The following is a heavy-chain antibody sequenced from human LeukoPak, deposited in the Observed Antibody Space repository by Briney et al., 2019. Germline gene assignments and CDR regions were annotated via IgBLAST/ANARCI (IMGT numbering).Heavy chain of an antibody. V-gene: IGHV4-31*03. J-gene: IGHJ6*02. CDR2: IYYSGST. CDR3: AREVGAAMVFSYSPTGYYYGMDV. D-gene: IGHD5-18*01. CDR1: GGSISSGGYY. Sequence: PSETLSLTCTVSGGSISSGGYYWSWIRQHPGKGLEWIGYIYYSGSTYYNPSLKSRVTISVDTSKNQFSLKLSSVTAADTAVYYCAREVGAAMVFSYSPTGYYYGMDVWGQGTTVTVSS.